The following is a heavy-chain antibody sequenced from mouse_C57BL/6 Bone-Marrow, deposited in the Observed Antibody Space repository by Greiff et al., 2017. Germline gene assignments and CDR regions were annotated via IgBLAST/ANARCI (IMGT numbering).Heavy chain of an antibody. J-gene: IGHJ2*01. CDR3: SIILLYYYGSSYYFDY. D-gene: IGHD1-1*01. CDR1: GYTFTSYW. CDR2: IHPSDSDT. V-gene: IGHV1-74*01. Sequence: QVQLQQPGAELVKPGASVKVSCKASGYTFTSYWMHWVKQRPGQGLEWIGRIHPSDSDTNYNQKFKGKATLTVDKSSSTAYMQLSSLTSEDSAVYYCSIILLYYYGSSYYFDYWGQGTTLTVSS.